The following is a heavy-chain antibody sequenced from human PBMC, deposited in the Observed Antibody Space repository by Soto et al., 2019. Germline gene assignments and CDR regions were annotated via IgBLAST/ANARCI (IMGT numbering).Heavy chain of an antibody. J-gene: IGHJ4*02. V-gene: IGHV3-66*01. Sequence: EVQLVESGGGLVQPGGSLRLSCAASGFTVSSNYMSWVRQAPGKGLEWVSVIYSGGSTYYADSVKGRFTISRDNSKNTLYLQMNSLRAEDTAVYYCAREGIDDYISVGHDYWGQGTLVTVSS. CDR1: GFTVSSNY. CDR3: AREGIDDYISVGHDY. CDR2: IYSGGST. D-gene: IGHD3-16*01.